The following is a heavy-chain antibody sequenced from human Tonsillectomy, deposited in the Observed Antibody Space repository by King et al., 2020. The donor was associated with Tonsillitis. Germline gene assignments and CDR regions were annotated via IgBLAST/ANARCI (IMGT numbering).Heavy chain of an antibody. CDR1: GGTVSNYA. V-gene: IGHV1-69*01. CDR2: IIPLFGTV. Sequence: QLVKSGAEVKKPGSSVKVSCKASGGTVSNYAISWVRQAPGQGLEWMGGIIPLFGTVNYAQKFQGRVTITADESTSTAYMELSSLRSEDTAVYYCARESLAGYYYGSGSYYFDYWGQGTLVTVSS. CDR3: ARESLAGYYYGSGSYYFDY. D-gene: IGHD3-10*01. J-gene: IGHJ4*02.